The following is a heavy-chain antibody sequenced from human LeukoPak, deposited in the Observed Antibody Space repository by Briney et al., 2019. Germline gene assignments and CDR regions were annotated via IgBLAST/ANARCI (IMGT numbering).Heavy chain of an antibody. CDR3: ARSTYSGSSYDY. J-gene: IGHJ4*02. CDR2: IKSDGSST. D-gene: IGHD1-26*01. CDR1: GFTFSRYW. Sequence: PGRSLRLSCAASGFTFSRYWMHWVRHVPGKGLVWVSRIKSDGSSTTYADSVKGRFTISRDNAKNTLYLQMSSLRAEDTAVYYCARSTYSGSSYDYWGQGTLVTVSS. V-gene: IGHV3-74*01.